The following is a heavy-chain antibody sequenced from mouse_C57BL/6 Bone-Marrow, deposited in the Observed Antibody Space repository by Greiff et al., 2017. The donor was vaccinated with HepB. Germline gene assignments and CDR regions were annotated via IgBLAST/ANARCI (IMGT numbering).Heavy chain of an antibody. V-gene: IGHV14-4*01. CDR3: TTDYYGGDY. J-gene: IGHJ2*01. CDR1: GFNIKDDY. CDR2: IDPENGDT. Sequence: VQLKQSGAELVRPGASVKLSCTASGFNIKDDYMHWVKQRPEQGLEWIGWIDPENGDTEYASKFQGKATITADTSSNTAYLQLSSLTSEDTAVYYCTTDYYGGDYWGQGTTLTVSS. D-gene: IGHD1-1*01.